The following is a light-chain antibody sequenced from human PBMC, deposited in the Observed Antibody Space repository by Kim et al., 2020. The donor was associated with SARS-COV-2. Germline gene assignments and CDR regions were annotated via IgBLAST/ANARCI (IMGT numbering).Light chain of an antibody. J-gene: IGLJ2*01. Sequence: SYELTHPPSVSVSPGQTTTITCSGDNLGDKHACWYQQKPGQSPVLVIYQHIKRPSGIPERFSGSNSGNTATLTISGTESMDEAVYYCQAWDTTTAVVFGGGTQLTVL. CDR1: NLGDKH. CDR2: QHI. V-gene: IGLV3-1*01. CDR3: QAWDTTTAVV.